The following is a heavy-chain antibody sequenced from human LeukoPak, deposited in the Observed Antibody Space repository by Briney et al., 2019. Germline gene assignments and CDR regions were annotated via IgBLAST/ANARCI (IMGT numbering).Heavy chain of an antibody. D-gene: IGHD3-10*01. Sequence: GGSLRLSCAASGFTFSSYSMNWVHQAPGKGLEWVSSISSSSSYIYYADSVKGRFTISRDNAKNSLYLQMNSLRAEDTAVYYCARLLWFGESSEEDWGQGTLVTVSS. CDR3: ARLLWFGESSEED. CDR2: ISSSSSYI. J-gene: IGHJ4*02. CDR1: GFTFSSYS. V-gene: IGHV3-21*01.